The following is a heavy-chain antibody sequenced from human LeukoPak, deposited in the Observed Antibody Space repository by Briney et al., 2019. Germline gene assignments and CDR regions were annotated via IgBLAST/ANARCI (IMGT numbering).Heavy chain of an antibody. CDR3: ARVSYGEDAFDI. Sequence: SETLSLTCTVSGGSISSGGYYWSRIRQHPGKGLEWIGYIYYSGSTYYNPSLKSRVTISVDTSKNQFSLKLSSVTAADTAVYYCARVSYGEDAFDIWGQGTMVTVSS. CDR2: IYYSGST. CDR1: GGSISSGGYY. J-gene: IGHJ3*02. D-gene: IGHD4-17*01. V-gene: IGHV4-31*03.